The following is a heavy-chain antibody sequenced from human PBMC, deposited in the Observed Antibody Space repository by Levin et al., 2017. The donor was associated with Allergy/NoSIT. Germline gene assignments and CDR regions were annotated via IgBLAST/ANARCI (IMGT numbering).Heavy chain of an antibody. CDR2: ISNYNGDT. CDR3: ASGRISKHHFDH. CDR1: GYTFASYN. J-gene: IGHJ4*02. V-gene: IGHV1-18*04. Sequence: ASVKVSCKASGYTFASYNINWVRQAPGQGLEWMGRISNYNGDTNFAQKFQGRVTMTTDTSTSTAYMELRSLRSDDTAVYYCASGRISKHHFDHWGRGTLVTVSS. D-gene: IGHD2-15*01.